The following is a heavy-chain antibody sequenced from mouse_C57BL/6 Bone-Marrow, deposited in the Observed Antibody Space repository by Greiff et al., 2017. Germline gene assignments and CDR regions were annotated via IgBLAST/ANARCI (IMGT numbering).Heavy chain of an antibody. Sequence: VQLQQPGAELVKPGASVKMSCKASGYTFTSYWITWVKQRPGQGLEWIGEIYPGSGSTNYNEKFKRKDTLTVDTSSSTAYMQLSSLTSEDSAVYYCARPYYSNYWYFDVWGTGTTVTVSS. J-gene: IGHJ1*03. V-gene: IGHV1-55*01. CDR2: IYPGSGST. D-gene: IGHD2-5*01. CDR1: GYTFTSYW. CDR3: ARPYYSNYWYFDV.